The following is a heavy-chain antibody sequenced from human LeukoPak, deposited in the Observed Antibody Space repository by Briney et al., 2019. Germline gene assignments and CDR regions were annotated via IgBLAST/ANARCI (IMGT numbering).Heavy chain of an antibody. CDR3: AKDQLNRFCSGGSCSITHDY. D-gene: IGHD2-15*01. CDR1: GFPFSSYG. J-gene: IGHJ4*02. CDR2: ICGSIIST. Sequence: GGSLRHSCAASGFPFSSYGMSWVRQAPGKGLEWVSGICGSIISTYYADSVKGRFTISRDNSKNTLYLQMNSLRAEDTAVYYCAKDQLNRFCSGGSCSITHDYWGQGTLVTVSS. V-gene: IGHV3-23*01.